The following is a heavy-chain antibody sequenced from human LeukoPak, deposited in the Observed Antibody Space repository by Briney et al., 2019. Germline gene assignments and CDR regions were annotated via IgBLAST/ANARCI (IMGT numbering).Heavy chain of an antibody. Sequence: ASVKVSCKASGYTFTGYYLHWVRQAPGQGLEWMGWMNPNSGNTGYAQKFQGRVTMTRNTSISTAYMELSSLRSEDTAVYYCARGQAAAGSTDYWGQGTLVTVSS. J-gene: IGHJ4*02. V-gene: IGHV1-8*02. CDR1: GYTFTGYY. CDR3: ARGQAAAGSTDY. CDR2: MNPNSGNT. D-gene: IGHD6-13*01.